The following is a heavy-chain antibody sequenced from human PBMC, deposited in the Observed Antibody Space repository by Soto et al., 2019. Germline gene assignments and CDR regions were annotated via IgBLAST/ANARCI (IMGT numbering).Heavy chain of an antibody. CDR2: IWYDGSNK. CDR3: ARGRATIFGVVLDDAFDI. V-gene: IGHV3-33*01. J-gene: IGHJ3*02. Sequence: GGSLRLSCAASGFTFSSYGMHWVRQAPGKGLEWVAVIWYDGSNKYYADSVKGRFTISRDNSKNTLYLQMNSLRAEDTAVYYCARGRATIFGVVLDDAFDIWGQGTMVTVSS. D-gene: IGHD3-3*01. CDR1: GFTFSSYG.